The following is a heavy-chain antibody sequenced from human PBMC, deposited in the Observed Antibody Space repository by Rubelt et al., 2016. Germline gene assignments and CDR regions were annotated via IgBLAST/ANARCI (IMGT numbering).Heavy chain of an antibody. Sequence: QVQLQESGPGLVKPSQTLSLTCTVSGGSISSGGYYWSWIRQHPGKGLEWVSSISSSSSYIYYADSVKGRFTISRDNAKNSLYLQMNSLRAEDTAVYYCARDRGCGGDCIFAPFDYWGQGTLVTVSS. CDR3: ARDRGCGGDCIFAPFDY. CDR2: ISSSSSYI. D-gene: IGHD2-21*01. V-gene: IGHV3-11*06. J-gene: IGHJ4*02. CDR1: GGSISSGGYY.